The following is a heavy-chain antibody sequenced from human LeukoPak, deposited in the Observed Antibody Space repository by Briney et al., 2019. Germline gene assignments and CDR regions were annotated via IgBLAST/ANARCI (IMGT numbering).Heavy chain of an antibody. CDR2: VYYSGST. CDR3: AREIPSWDYSNFPSAFDI. J-gene: IGHJ3*02. CDR1: GGSISSRSSY. Sequence: SETLSLTCTVSGGSISSRSSYWGWIRQPPGKGLEWIGSVYYSGSTYHNPSLKSRVTISEHTSKNQFSLKLTSVTAADTAVYYCAREIPSWDYSNFPSAFDIWGQGTMVTVSS. V-gene: IGHV4-39*07. D-gene: IGHD4-11*01.